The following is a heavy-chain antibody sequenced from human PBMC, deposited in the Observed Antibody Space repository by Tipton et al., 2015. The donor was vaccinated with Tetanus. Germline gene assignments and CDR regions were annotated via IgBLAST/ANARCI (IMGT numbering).Heavy chain of an antibody. Sequence: GLVKPSETLSLTCAVYGGSFSGFYWSWIRQPPGKGLEWIGEINHSGSTNYNPSLKSRVTTSVDTSKNQFSLRLSSVTAADTAVYYCARMQRYGMDVWGQGTTVTVSS. V-gene: IGHV4-34*01. CDR3: ARMQRYGMDV. CDR2: INHSGST. D-gene: IGHD6-25*01. J-gene: IGHJ6*02. CDR1: GGSFSGFY.